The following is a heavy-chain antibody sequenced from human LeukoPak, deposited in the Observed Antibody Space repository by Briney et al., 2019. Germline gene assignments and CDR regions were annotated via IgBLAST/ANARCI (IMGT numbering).Heavy chain of an antibody. D-gene: IGHD2-15*01. CDR2: ISGDGGST. CDR3: AKGKYHKSGGSLFDY. CDR1: GFNFEDFA. Sequence: GGSLRLSCAASGFNFEDFAIHWVRLAPGKGLEWVSLISGDGGSTWYADSVKGRFTISRDNSKNSLYLQMNGLRNEDTGFFYCAKGKYHKSGGSLFDYWGQGALVIVSS. J-gene: IGHJ4*02. V-gene: IGHV3-43*02.